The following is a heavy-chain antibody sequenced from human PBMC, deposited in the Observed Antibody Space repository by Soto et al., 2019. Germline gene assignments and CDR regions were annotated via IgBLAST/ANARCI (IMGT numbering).Heavy chain of an antibody. V-gene: IGHV1-69*01. CDR3: ARGPRDIVLMVYSHPFDP. Sequence: QVQLVQSGAEVQKPGSSVKVSCKASGGTFSSYAISWVRQAPGQGLEWMGGIIPIFGTANYAQKFQGRVTITADESTSTAYMELSSLRSEDTAVYYCARGPRDIVLMVYSHPFDPWGQGTLVTVSS. D-gene: IGHD2-8*01. CDR1: GGTFSSYA. J-gene: IGHJ5*02. CDR2: IIPIFGTA.